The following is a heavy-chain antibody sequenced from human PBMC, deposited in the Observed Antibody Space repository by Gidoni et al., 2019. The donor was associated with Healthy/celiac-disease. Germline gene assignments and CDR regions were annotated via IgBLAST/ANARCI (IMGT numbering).Heavy chain of an antibody. CDR2: IYSGGST. CDR3: AREGREQWLVGGFDY. V-gene: IGHV3-53*01. CDR1: GFTVSSNY. D-gene: IGHD6-19*01. J-gene: IGHJ4*02. Sequence: EVQLVESGGGLIQPGGSLRLSCAASGFTVSSNYMSWVRQAPGKGLEWVSVIYSGGSTYYADSVKGRFTISRDNSKNTLYLQMNSLRAEDTAVYYRAREGREQWLVGGFDYWGQGTLVTVSS.